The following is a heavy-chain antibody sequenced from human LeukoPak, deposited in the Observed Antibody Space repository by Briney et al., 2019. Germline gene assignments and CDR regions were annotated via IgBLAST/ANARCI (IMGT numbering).Heavy chain of an antibody. D-gene: IGHD2/OR15-2a*01. CDR1: GGSISSASYY. J-gene: IGHJ4*02. CDR2: IFYSGST. Sequence: SETLSLTCTVSGGSISSASYYWGWIRQTPGKGLEWIGNIFYSGSTYYNPSLKSRVTISMDTSKNQFSLKLSSVTAADTAVYYCARLFSPVAPTDYWGQGTLVTVSS. V-gene: IGHV4-39*07. CDR3: ARLFSPVAPTDY.